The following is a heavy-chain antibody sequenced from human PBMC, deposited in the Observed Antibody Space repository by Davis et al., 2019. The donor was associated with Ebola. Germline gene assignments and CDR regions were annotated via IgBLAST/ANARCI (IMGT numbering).Heavy chain of an antibody. D-gene: IGHD1-14*01. V-gene: IGHV3-7*01. J-gene: IGHJ4*02. CDR3: ARGPHFGICTDLFDF. CDR2: IKQGGNEK. Sequence: PGGSLRLSCAASGFTFSKHWMAWVRQAPGKGLEWVANIKQGGNEKFYLDSVRGRFTISRDDAKNSVYLQMNSLRVEDTAVYYCARGPHFGICTDLFDFWGRGTLVAVSS. CDR1: GFTFSKHW.